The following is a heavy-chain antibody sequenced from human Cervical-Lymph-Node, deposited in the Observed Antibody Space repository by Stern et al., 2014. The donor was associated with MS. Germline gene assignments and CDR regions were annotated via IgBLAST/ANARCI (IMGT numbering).Heavy chain of an antibody. V-gene: IGHV3-30*01. D-gene: IGHD5-12*01. CDR2: ISYDGSDK. Sequence: VQLVESGGGVVQPGRSLRLSCAASGFTFSYHAMHWVRQAPGKGLEWVAVISYDGSDKNDADSVKGRFTIPRDNSRNTLYLQMNSLRVDDTAVYYCAGGGAVATSDYYFDYWGQGILVTVSS. CDR1: GFTFSYHA. J-gene: IGHJ4*02. CDR3: AGGGAVATSDYYFDY.